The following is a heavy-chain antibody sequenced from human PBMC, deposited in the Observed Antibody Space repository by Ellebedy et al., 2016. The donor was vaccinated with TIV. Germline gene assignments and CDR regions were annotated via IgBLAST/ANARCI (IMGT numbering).Heavy chain of an antibody. D-gene: IGHD3-10*01. CDR3: ARDSQPAWFGRPRHYFDH. CDR2: IYHTGST. Sequence: MPSETLSLTCTVSGDSISTYYWSWIRQPPGKGLEWIGYIYHTGSTTYNPSLKSRVTISVDVSTNHFSLRLTSVTAADTAVYYCARDSQPAWFGRPRHYFDHWGQGALVTVSP. J-gene: IGHJ4*02. V-gene: IGHV4-59*01. CDR1: GDSISTYY.